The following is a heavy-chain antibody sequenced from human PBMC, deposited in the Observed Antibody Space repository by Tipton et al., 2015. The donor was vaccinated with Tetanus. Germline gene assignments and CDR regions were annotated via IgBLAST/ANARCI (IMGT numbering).Heavy chain of an antibody. Sequence: VQLVQSGAEVKKPEESLRISCQTSGYRFANYWIGWVRQMPGHGLEWLGIIYPHDSSVRYNPSFQGRVNMSADTSINTAYLHWSSLKASDSAIYYCARRKGGYIGYYFDFWAQGTLVTVS. V-gene: IGHV5-51*01. CDR2: IYPHDSSV. CDR1: GYRFANYW. J-gene: IGHJ4*02. CDR3: ARRKGGYIGYYFDF. D-gene: IGHD5-24*01.